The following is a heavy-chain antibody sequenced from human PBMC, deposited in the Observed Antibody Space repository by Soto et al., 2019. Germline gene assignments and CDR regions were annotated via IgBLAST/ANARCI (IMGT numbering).Heavy chain of an antibody. Sequence: QVQLVEAGGGVVQPGRSLRLSCGASGFTFNSHGMHWVRQAPGKGLEWVAVISYEGSNNFYAESVKGRLTNSRDNSKNTLYLQMNSLRREHTAVYYCARGAEYQLLSRDYFYAMDVWGQGTTVTVSS. J-gene: IGHJ6*02. V-gene: IGHV3-30*03. CDR1: GFTFNSHG. CDR2: ISYEGSNN. D-gene: IGHD2-2*01. CDR3: ARGAEYQLLSRDYFYAMDV.